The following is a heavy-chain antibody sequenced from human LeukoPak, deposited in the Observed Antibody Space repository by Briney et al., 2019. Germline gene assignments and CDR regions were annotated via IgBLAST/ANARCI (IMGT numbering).Heavy chain of an antibody. Sequence: GSLRLFCAASGFTFSRAWMSWVRQAPGKGLEWIGEINHSGSTNYNPSLKSRVTISVDTSKNQFSLKLSSVTAADTAVYYCARFSRGRFGGYQGTVYWGQGTLVTVSS. CDR1: GFTFSRAW. V-gene: IGHV4-34*01. D-gene: IGHD5-12*01. CDR3: ARFSRGRFGGYQGTVY. CDR2: INHSGST. J-gene: IGHJ4*02.